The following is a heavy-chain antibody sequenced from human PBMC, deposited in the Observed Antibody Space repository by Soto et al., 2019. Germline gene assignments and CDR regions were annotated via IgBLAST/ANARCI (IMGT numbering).Heavy chain of an antibody. V-gene: IGHV3-23*01. CDR3: ARPKYYYDSSGYNPEDYYYGMDV. Sequence: HPGGSLRLSCAASGFTFSSYAMSWVRQAPGKGLEWVSAISGSGGSTYYADSVKGRFTISRDNSKNTLYLQMNSLRAEDTAVYYCARPKYYYDSSGYNPEDYYYGMDVWGQGTTVTVSS. CDR2: ISGSGGST. CDR1: GFTFSSYA. J-gene: IGHJ6*02. D-gene: IGHD3-22*01.